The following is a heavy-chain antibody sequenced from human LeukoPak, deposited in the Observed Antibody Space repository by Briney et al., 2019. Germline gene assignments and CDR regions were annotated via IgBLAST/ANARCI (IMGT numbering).Heavy chain of an antibody. V-gene: IGHV4-38-2*02. CDR1: DYSITSGYY. CDR3: VRDLYSSGWFNFDY. Sequence: SETLSLTCAVSDYSITSGYYWGWIRQPPDKGLEWLGSIYHSGRTYYNPSLNSRVTISVDTSKNQFSLNLNSVTAADTAVYYCVRDLYSSGWFNFDYWGQGTLVTVSS. D-gene: IGHD6-19*01. CDR2: IYHSGRT. J-gene: IGHJ4*02.